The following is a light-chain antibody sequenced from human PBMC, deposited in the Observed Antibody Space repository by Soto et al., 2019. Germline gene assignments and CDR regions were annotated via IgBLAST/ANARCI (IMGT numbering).Light chain of an antibody. CDR2: DVS. Sequence: QSALTQPRSVSGSPGQSVTISCTGTSSDVGGYNYVSWYQQHPGKAPKLMIYDVSKRPSGVPDRFSGSKSGNTASLTISGLQGEDEADYYCCSYAGSYTFVFGGGTKVNVL. J-gene: IGLJ2*01. CDR3: CSYAGSYTFV. V-gene: IGLV2-11*01. CDR1: SSDVGGYNY.